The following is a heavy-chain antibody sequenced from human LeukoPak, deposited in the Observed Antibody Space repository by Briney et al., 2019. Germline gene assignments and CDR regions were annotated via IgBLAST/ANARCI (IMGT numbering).Heavy chain of an antibody. V-gene: IGHV3-23*01. D-gene: IGHD4-17*01. CDR1: GFTFSSYA. CDR3: AKTLLDYGDPFDY. Sequence: GGSLRLFCAASGFTFSSYAMSWVRQAPGKGLEWVSAISGSGGSTYYADSVKGRFTISRDNSKNTLYLQMNSLRAEDTAVYYCAKTLLDYGDPFDYWGQGTLVTVSS. J-gene: IGHJ4*02. CDR2: ISGSGGST.